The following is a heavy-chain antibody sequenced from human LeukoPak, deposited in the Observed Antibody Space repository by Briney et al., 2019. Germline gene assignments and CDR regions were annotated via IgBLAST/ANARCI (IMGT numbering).Heavy chain of an antibody. Sequence: ASETLSLTCAVYGGSFSGYYWSWIRQPPGKGLEWIGEINHSGSTNYNPSLKSRVTISVDTSKNRFSLKLSSVTAADTAVYYCARDGRSGSYRRRDWFDPWGQGTLVTVSS. CDR2: INHSGST. J-gene: IGHJ5*02. V-gene: IGHV4-34*01. CDR3: ARDGRSGSYRRRDWFDP. CDR1: GGSFSGYY. D-gene: IGHD1-26*01.